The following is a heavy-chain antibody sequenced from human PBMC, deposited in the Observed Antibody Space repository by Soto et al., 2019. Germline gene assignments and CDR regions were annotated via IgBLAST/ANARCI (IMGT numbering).Heavy chain of an antibody. D-gene: IGHD3-3*01. CDR1: GFTFSSYG. CDR2: IWYDGSNK. V-gene: IGHV3-33*01. Sequence: GGSLRLSCAASGFTFSSYGMHWVRQAPGKGLEWVAVIWYDGSNKCYADSVKGRFTISRDNSKNTLYLQMNSLRAEDTAVYYCARDPSANYDFWSGYYSYYYYGMDVWGQGTTVTVSS. CDR3: ARDPSANYDFWSGYYSYYYYGMDV. J-gene: IGHJ6*02.